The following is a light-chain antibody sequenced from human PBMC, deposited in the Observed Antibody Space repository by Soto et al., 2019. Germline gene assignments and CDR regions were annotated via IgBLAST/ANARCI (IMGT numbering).Light chain of an antibody. V-gene: IGKV3-11*01. J-gene: IGKJ1*01. CDR2: DAS. Sequence: EVVLTQSPATLSLSPGERATLSCRASHNVNDYLAWYQQKPGQAPRLLIYDASKRATGLPARFSGSGSGTDFTLTISSLEAEDSAVYYCQQSGSSPWTFGQGTKVEIK. CDR3: QQSGSSPWT. CDR1: HNVNDY.